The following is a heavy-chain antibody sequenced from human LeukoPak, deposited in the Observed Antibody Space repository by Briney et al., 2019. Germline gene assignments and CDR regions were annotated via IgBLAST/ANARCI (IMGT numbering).Heavy chain of an antibody. CDR3: ARDEAGYFAY. CDR2: IYYSGST. CDR1: GGSISSSSYY. Sequence: SSETLSLTCTVSGGSISSSSYYWGWIRQPPGKGLEWIGSIYYSGSTNYNPSLKSRVTISVDTSKNQFSLKLSSVTAADTAVYYCARDEAGYFAYWGQGTLVTVSS. V-gene: IGHV4-39*07. J-gene: IGHJ4*02.